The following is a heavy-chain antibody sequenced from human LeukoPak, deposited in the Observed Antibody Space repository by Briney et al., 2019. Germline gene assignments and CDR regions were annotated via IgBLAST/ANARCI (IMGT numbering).Heavy chain of an antibody. CDR2: IYHSGTT. V-gene: IGHV4-4*02. CDR1: GGSISSSNW. Sequence: TSGTLSLTCAVAGGSISSSNWWNWVRQPPGKGLEWIGEIYHSGTTNYNPSLKSRVTISVDKSKSQLSLKLISVTAADTAVYYCARDLRFCSDTRCFDWFDPWGQGTLVTVSS. D-gene: IGHD2-2*01. J-gene: IGHJ5*02. CDR3: ARDLRFCSDTRCFDWFDP.